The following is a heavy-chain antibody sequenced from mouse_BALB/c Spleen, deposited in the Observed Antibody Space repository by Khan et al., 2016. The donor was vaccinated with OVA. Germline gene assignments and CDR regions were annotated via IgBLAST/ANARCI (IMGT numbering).Heavy chain of an antibody. J-gene: IGHJ3*01. D-gene: IGHD1-1*01. V-gene: IGHV1S34*01. CDR1: GYSFTGYY. Sequence: LVKTGASVKISCKASGYSFTGYYMHWVKQSHGKSLEWIGYISCYNGATSYNQKFKGKATFTVDTSSSTAYMQFNSLTSEDSAVYYWARWDYYGSSSVAYWGQGTLVTVSA. CDR3: ARWDYYGSSSVAY. CDR2: ISCYNGAT.